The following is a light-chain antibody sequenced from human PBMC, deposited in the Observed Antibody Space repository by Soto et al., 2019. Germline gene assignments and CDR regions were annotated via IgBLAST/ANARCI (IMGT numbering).Light chain of an antibody. CDR3: QSYDSSLTVVV. CDR1: SSNIGAGYD. J-gene: IGLJ2*01. Sequence: QSVLTQPPSVSGAPGQRVTISCTGSSSNIGAGYDVHWYRQLPGTAPILLIYGNNNRPSGVPDRFSGSKSGTSASLAITGLQPEDEADYYCQSYDSSLTVVVFGGGTKLTVL. CDR2: GNN. V-gene: IGLV1-40*01.